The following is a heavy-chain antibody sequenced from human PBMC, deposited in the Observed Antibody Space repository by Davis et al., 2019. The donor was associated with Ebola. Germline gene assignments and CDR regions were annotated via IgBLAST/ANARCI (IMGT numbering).Heavy chain of an antibody. V-gene: IGHV3-21*01. Sequence: GESLKISCAASGFTFSSYAMHWVRQAPGKGLEWVSSISSSSSYIYYADSVKGRFTISRDNAKNSLYLQMNSLRAEDTAVYYCARGKGIAARLYYFDYWGQGTLVTVSS. CDR2: ISSSSSYI. CDR1: GFTFSSYA. J-gene: IGHJ4*02. CDR3: ARGKGIAARLYYFDY. D-gene: IGHD6-6*01.